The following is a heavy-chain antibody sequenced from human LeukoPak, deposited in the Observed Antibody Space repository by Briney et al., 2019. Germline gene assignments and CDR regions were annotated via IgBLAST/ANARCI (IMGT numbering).Heavy chain of an antibody. CDR2: ISGTGGTT. V-gene: IGHV3-23*01. Sequence: QSGGPLRLSCAASGFTFSSYAMSWVRQAPGKGLEWVSAISGTGGTTYYADSVEGRFTISRDNSKDTLYLQMNSLRAEDTAVYYCAKRTSYGSGRVFFYYYGLDVWGQGTTVTVSS. D-gene: IGHD3-10*01. J-gene: IGHJ6*02. CDR1: GFTFSSYA. CDR3: AKRTSYGSGRVFFYYYGLDV.